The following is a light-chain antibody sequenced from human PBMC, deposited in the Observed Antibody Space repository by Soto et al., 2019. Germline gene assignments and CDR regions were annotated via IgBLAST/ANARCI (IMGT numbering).Light chain of an antibody. CDR1: QSIRPW. CDR3: QQYSTSVT. J-gene: IGKJ1*01. V-gene: IGKV1-5*01. CDR2: GAS. Sequence: DIRMTQSPSTLSASVGDRVTIACRASQSIRPWLAWYQQKPGKAPKLLIYGASSLEGGVPSRFSGSGSGTDFTLTISSLQPDDFATYYCQQYSTSVTFGQATKVDI.